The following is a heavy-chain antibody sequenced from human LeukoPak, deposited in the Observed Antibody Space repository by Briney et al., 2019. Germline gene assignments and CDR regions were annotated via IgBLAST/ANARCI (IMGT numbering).Heavy chain of an antibody. CDR1: GFTFTSHE. CDR3: ARDLRFLEWSDFDY. V-gene: IGHV3-48*03. CDR2: ISSSSSTI. D-gene: IGHD3-3*01. Sequence: HTGGSLRLSCAASGFTFTSHEMNWVRQAPGKGLEWVSYISSSSSTIYYADSVKGRFTISRDNAKNSLYLQMNSLRAEDTAVYYCARDLRFLEWSDFDYWGQGTLVTVSS. J-gene: IGHJ4*02.